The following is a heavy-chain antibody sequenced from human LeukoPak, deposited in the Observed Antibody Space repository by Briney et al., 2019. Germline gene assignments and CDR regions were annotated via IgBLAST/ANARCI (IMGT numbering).Heavy chain of an antibody. Sequence: SETLSLTCTVSGGSINFYYWSWIRQPAGKGLEWIGRIYSTGSTNYSPSLKSRVTMSVNKSKNQYSLNLSSVTAADTAVYYCARGIADPYSFDSWGQGTLVTVSS. V-gene: IGHV4-4*07. D-gene: IGHD6-13*01. CDR2: IYSTGST. CDR3: ARGIADPYSFDS. J-gene: IGHJ4*02. CDR1: GGSINFYY.